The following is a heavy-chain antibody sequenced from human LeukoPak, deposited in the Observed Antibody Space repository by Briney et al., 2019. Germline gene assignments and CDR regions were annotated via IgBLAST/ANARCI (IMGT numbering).Heavy chain of an antibody. Sequence: ASVKVSCKASGYTFTGYYMHWVRQAPGQGLEWMGWINPNSGGTNYAQKFQGRVTMTRDTSISTAYMELSRLRSDDTAVYYCASLGGGYYSGGADFDYWGQGTLVTVSS. CDR2: INPNSGGT. CDR3: ASLGGGYYSGGADFDY. CDR1: GYTFTGYY. V-gene: IGHV1-2*02. J-gene: IGHJ4*02. D-gene: IGHD1-26*01.